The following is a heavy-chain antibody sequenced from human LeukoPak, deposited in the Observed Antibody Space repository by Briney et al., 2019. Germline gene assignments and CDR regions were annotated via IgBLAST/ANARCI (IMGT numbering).Heavy chain of an antibody. CDR2: INSDGSST. J-gene: IGHJ4*02. CDR3: ARGNYYYSSGAPSSADY. D-gene: IGHD3-22*01. CDR1: GFTFSSYW. Sequence: GGSLRLSCAASGFTFSSYWMHWVRQAPGKGLVWVSRINSDGSSTSYADSVKGRFTISRDNAKNTLYLQMNSLRAEDTAVYYCARGNYYYSSGAPSSADYWGQGTLVTVSS. V-gene: IGHV3-74*01.